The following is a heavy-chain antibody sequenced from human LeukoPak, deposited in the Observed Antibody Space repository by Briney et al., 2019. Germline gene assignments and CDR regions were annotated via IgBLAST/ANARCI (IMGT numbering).Heavy chain of an antibody. D-gene: IGHD2-2*01. CDR1: GGSFSGYY. CDR2: INHSGST. J-gene: IGHJ4*02. V-gene: IGHV4-34*01. CDR3: ARGEDYQLLGRNFDY. Sequence: SETLSLTCAVYGGSFSGYYWSWIRQPPGKGLEWIGEINHSGSTNYNPSLKSQVTLSVDTSKNQFSLKLSSVTAADTAVYYCARGEDYQLLGRNFDYWGQGTLVTVSS.